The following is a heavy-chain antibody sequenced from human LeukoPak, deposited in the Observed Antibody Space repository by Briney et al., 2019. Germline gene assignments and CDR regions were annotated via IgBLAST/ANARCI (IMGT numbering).Heavy chain of an antibody. CDR1: GGSISSYY. CDR3: ASLTTADAFDI. Sequence: SKTLSLTCTVSGGSISSYYWSWIRQPPGKGLEWIGYIYDSGSTNYNPSLKSRVTISVDTSKNQFSLKVSSVTAADTAVYYCASLTTADAFDIWGQGTMVTVSS. D-gene: IGHD3-22*01. J-gene: IGHJ3*02. V-gene: IGHV4-59*01. CDR2: IYDSGST.